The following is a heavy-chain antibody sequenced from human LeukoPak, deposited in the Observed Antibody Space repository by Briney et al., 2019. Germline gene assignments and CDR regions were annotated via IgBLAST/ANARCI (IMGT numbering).Heavy chain of an antibody. D-gene: IGHD4-17*01. Sequence: GGSLRLSCAASGFTFSSYSMNWVRQAPGKGLEWVSYMSSSSSTIYYADSVKGRFTISRDNAKNSLYLQMNSLRAEDTAVYYCARNAAVTSYYYFDYWGQGNLVTVSS. V-gene: IGHV3-48*01. CDR2: MSSSSSTI. CDR1: GFTFSSYS. CDR3: ARNAAVTSYYYFDY. J-gene: IGHJ4*02.